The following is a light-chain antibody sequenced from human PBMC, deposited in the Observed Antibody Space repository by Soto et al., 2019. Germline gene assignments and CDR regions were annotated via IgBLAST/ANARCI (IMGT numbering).Light chain of an antibody. CDR2: AAS. CDR1: QSISTY. Sequence: IGLTQSAATLSGSLGDRVTITCRASQSISTYLSWYQQKPGKAPKLLIYAASSLQSGVPSRFSGSGYGTDFNLTISSLQTEDFATYYCLQDYNYPLTFGQGTKVDIK. J-gene: IGKJ1*01. CDR3: LQDYNYPLT. V-gene: IGKV1-6*01.